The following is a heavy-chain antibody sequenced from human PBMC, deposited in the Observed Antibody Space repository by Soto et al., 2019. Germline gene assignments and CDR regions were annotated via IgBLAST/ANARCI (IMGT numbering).Heavy chain of an antibody. Sequence: LSLTCAVYGGSFSGYYWSWIRQPPGKGLEWIGEINHSGSTNYNPSLKSRVTISVDTSKNQFSLKLSSVTAADTAVYYCARGTRDLRNWGQGTLVTVSS. CDR2: INHSGST. CDR3: ARGTRDLRN. D-gene: IGHD3-3*01. V-gene: IGHV4-34*01. CDR1: GGSFSGYY. J-gene: IGHJ4*02.